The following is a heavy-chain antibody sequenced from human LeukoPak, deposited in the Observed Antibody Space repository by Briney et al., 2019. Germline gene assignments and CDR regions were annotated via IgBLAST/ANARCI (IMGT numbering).Heavy chain of an antibody. V-gene: IGHV3-23*01. D-gene: IGHD6-13*01. Sequence: GGSLRLSCAASGFTFSSYAMSWVRQAPGKGLEWVSGISGSGANTYYADSVKGRFTISRDNSKNTLYLQMNSLRAEDTAVYYCAKTRHSSSWYVPPDYWGQGTLVTVSS. CDR1: GFTFSSYA. CDR2: ISGSGANT. CDR3: AKTRHSSSWYVPPDY. J-gene: IGHJ4*02.